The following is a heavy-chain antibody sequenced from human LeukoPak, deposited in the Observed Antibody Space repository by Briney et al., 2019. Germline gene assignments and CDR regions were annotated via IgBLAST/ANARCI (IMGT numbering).Heavy chain of an antibody. CDR1: GYSIISGYY. Sequence: SETLSLTCALSGYSIISGYYWGWIRPPPGKGLEWIGIIYHRGSTYYNQSLKSRVTISVDTSMNQFSLKLSSVPDADTAVYYCARYCSSTSCRDDAFDMWGQGTMVTVSS. D-gene: IGHD2-2*01. CDR3: ARYCSSTSCRDDAFDM. CDR2: IYHRGST. J-gene: IGHJ3*02. V-gene: IGHV4-38-2*01.